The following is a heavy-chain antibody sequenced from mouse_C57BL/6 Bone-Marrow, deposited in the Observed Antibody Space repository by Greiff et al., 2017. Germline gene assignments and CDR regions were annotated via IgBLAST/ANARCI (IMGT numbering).Heavy chain of an antibody. CDR3: ARRDYYGSSYAMDY. D-gene: IGHD1-1*01. Sequence: QVQLQQPGAELVKPGASVKMSCTASGYTFTSYWITWVKQRPGQGLEWIGDLYPGSGSTNYNEKFKSKATLTVDTSSSTAYMQLSSLTSEDSAVYYCARRDYYGSSYAMDYWGQGTSVTVSS. V-gene: IGHV1-55*01. CDR1: GYTFTSYW. CDR2: LYPGSGST. J-gene: IGHJ4*01.